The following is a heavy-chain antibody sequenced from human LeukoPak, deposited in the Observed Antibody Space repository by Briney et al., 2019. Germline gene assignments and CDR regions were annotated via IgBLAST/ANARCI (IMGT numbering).Heavy chain of an antibody. CDR3: AKDLAVDTAMVFDY. CDR1: GFTFSSYG. V-gene: IGHV3-30*18. CDR2: ISYDGSNK. Sequence: GGSLRLSCAASGFTFSSYGMHWVRQAPGKGLEWVAVISYDGSNKYYADSVKGRFTISRDNSKNTLYLQMNSLRAEDTAVYYCAKDLAVDTAMVFDYWGQETLVTVSS. J-gene: IGHJ4*02. D-gene: IGHD5-18*01.